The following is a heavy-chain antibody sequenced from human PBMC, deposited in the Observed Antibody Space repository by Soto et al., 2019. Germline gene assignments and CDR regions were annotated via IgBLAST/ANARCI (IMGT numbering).Heavy chain of an antibody. CDR2: IYYSGST. D-gene: IGHD3-9*01. Sequence: QVQLQESGPGLVKPSQTLSLTCTVSGGSISSGDYYWSWIRQPPGKGLEWIGYIYYSGSTYYNPSLSGPVTLPVATSKNQFTLKLSSVTADDTAVYYCAGADDIRTGLIVYWGQGTLVTVSS. V-gene: IGHV4-30-4*01. J-gene: IGHJ4*02. CDR3: AGADDIRTGLIVY. CDR1: GGSISSGDYY.